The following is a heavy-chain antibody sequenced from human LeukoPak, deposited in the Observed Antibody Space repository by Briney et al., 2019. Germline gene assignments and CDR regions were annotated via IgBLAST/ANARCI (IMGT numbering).Heavy chain of an antibody. CDR3: ARDYCSSTSCLFDY. CDR1: GYTFTGYH. J-gene: IGHJ4*02. V-gene: IGHV1-2*06. CDR2: INPNSGDT. Sequence: ASVKVSCKASGYTFTGYHMHWVRQSPGQGLEWMGRINPNSGDTNYAQKFQGRVTMTRDTSISTAYMELSRLRSDDTAVYYCARDYCSSTSCLFDYWGQGTLVTVSS. D-gene: IGHD2-2*01.